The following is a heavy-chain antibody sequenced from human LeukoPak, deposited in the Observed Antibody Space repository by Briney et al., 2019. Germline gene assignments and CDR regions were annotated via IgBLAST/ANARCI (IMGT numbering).Heavy chain of an antibody. D-gene: IGHD6-13*01. CDR3: AGLMPERGQQLVNAFDI. CDR2: IIPILGIA. CDR1: GGTFSSYA. V-gene: IGHV1-69*04. J-gene: IGHJ3*02. Sequence: ASVNVSCKASGGTFSSYAISWVRQAPGQGLEWMGRIIPILGIANYAQKFQGRVTITADKSTSTAYMELSSLRSEDTAVYYCAGLMPERGQQLVNAFDIWGQGTMVTVSS.